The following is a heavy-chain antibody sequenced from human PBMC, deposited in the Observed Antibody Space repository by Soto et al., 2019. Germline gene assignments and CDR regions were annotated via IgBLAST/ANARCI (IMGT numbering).Heavy chain of an antibody. Sequence: QVQLVESGGGVVQPGRSLRLSCVASGFTFSSYGIHWVRQAPGKGLEWGAVIWYDGSNKYYADSVKGRFTISRNNSKNTLYLQMNSLRAEDTAVYYCASESSGWSNWFAPWGQGTLVTVSS. J-gene: IGHJ5*02. V-gene: IGHV3-33*01. D-gene: IGHD6-19*01. CDR1: GFTFSSYG. CDR2: IWYDGSNK. CDR3: ASESSGWSNWFAP.